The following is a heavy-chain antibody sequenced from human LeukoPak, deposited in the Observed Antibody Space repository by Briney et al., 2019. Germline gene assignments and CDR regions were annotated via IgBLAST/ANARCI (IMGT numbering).Heavy chain of an antibody. CDR1: GFTFSSYA. Sequence: GRSLRLSCAASGFTFSSYAMHWVRQAPGKGLEWVAVISYDGSNKYYADSVKGRFTISRDNSKNTLYLQMNSLRAEDTAVYYCARSLSSRFSGPRRPYYFDSWGQGTLVTVSS. CDR2: ISYDGSNK. D-gene: IGHD3-16*02. V-gene: IGHV3-30*04. CDR3: ARSLSSRFSGPRRPYYFDS. J-gene: IGHJ4*02.